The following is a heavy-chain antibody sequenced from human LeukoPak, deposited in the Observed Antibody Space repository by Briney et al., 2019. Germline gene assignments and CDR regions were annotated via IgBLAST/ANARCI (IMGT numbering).Heavy chain of an antibody. CDR3: ARAKSGYSYGYVYYYGMDV. Sequence: SVKVSCKASGGTFSSYAISWVRQAPGQGLEWMGRIIPILGIANYAQKFQGRVTITADKPTSTAYMELSSLRSEDTAVYYCARAKSGYSYGYVYYYGMDVWGQGTTVTVSS. J-gene: IGHJ6*02. V-gene: IGHV1-69*04. CDR1: GGTFSSYA. CDR2: IIPILGIA. D-gene: IGHD5-18*01.